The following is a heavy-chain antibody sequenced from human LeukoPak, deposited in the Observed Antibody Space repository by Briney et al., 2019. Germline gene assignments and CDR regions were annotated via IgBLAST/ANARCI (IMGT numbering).Heavy chain of an antibody. J-gene: IGHJ1*01. CDR3: ARDSSGPMY. CDR1: GFTVSSNY. Sequence: GGSLRLSCAASGFTVSSNYMSWVRQAPGKGLEWVSVIYSNGGTYYADPVKGRFTISRDNSKNTLYVQMNSLRAEDTAVYYCARDSSGPMYWGQGTLVTVSS. D-gene: IGHD6-19*01. V-gene: IGHV3-66*01. CDR2: IYSNGGT.